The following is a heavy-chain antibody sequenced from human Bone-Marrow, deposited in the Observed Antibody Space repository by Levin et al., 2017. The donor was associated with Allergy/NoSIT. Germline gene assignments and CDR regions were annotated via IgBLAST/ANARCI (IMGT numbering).Heavy chain of an antibody. D-gene: IGHD1-1*01. CDR3: ARERREDAAGWYDTFDH. CDR1: GDSLSAGSAT. J-gene: IGHJ4*02. V-gene: IGHV6-1*01. CDR2: TYYNSEWNN. Sequence: SQTLSLTCAVSGDSLSAGSATWNWIRQSPSRGLEWLGRTYYNSEWNNDYATSVKGRMTITPDTSRNQFSLHLKSVTPDDTAVYYCARERREDAAGWYDTFDHWGQGTLVTVSS.